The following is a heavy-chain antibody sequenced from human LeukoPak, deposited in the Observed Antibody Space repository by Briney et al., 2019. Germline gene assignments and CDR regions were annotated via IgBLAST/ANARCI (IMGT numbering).Heavy chain of an antibody. CDR2: IYYRGTT. V-gene: IGHV4-39*07. CDR1: GGSISSSSYY. Sequence: SETLSLTCTVSGGSISSSSYYWGWIRQPPGKGLEWIGSIYYRGTTYYNPALKSRVTISVDTSKNQFSLKVSSVTAADTAVYYCARLLGLRDYWGQGTLVTVSS. D-gene: IGHD3-3*02. CDR3: ARLLGLRDY. J-gene: IGHJ4*02.